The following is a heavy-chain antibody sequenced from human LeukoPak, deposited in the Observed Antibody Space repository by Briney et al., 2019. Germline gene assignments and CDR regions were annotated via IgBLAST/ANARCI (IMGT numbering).Heavy chain of an antibody. Sequence: GGSLRLSCAASGFTFSSYSMNWVRQAPGKGLEWVSYISSSSSTIYYADSVKGRFTISRDNAKNSLYLQMNSLRAEDTAVYYCAKSTLGRFGELLNWFDPWGQGTLVTVSS. CDR3: AKSTLGRFGELLNWFDP. J-gene: IGHJ5*02. D-gene: IGHD3-10*01. V-gene: IGHV3-48*04. CDR2: ISSSSSTI. CDR1: GFTFSSYS.